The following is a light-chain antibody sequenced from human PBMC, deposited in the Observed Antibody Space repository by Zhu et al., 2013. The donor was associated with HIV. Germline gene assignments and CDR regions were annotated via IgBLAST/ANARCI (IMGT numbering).Light chain of an antibody. CDR1: SSDVGSYNL. V-gene: IGLV2-23*02. Sequence: QSALTQPASVSGSPGQSITISCTGTSSDVGSYNLVSWYQQHPAEAPKLLIYEVTKRPSGVSNRFSGSKSGNTASLTISGLQAEDEADYYCAAWDDSLSGRVVFGGGTKLTV. CDR2: EVT. CDR3: AAWDDSLSGRVV. J-gene: IGLJ2*01.